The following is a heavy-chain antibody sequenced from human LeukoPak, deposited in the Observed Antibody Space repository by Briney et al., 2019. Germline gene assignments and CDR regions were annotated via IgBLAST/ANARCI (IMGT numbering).Heavy chain of an antibody. Sequence: SETLSLTCTVSGGSISSYYWSWIRQPPGKGLEWIGRIYTSGSTNYNPSLKSRVTMSVDTSKNQFSLKLSSVTAADTAVYYCARDAPPGYCSGGSCYRYYYYGMDVWGQGTTVTVSS. CDR2: IYTSGST. CDR3: ARDAPPGYCSGGSCYRYYYYGMDV. V-gene: IGHV4-4*07. CDR1: GGSISSYY. J-gene: IGHJ6*02. D-gene: IGHD2-15*01.